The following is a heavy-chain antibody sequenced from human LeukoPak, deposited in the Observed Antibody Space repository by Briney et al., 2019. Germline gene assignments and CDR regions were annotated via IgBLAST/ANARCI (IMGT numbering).Heavy chain of an antibody. J-gene: IGHJ5*02. V-gene: IGHV3-30*02. Sequence: GGTLRLSCAAPGFTFSSFYMSWVRQPPGEGLEWVTYLDYTGNNQYYADAMKRRLTNSRDNTKHSVFLQMNNLILEDTAIYYFVKDVHYVGSYTESLDP. CDR2: LDYTGNNQ. CDR3: VKDVHYVGSYTESLDP. D-gene: IGHD3-10*01. CDR1: GFTFSSFY.